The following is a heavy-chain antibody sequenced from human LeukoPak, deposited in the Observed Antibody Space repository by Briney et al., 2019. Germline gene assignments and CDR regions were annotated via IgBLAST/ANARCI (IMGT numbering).Heavy chain of an antibody. CDR3: ARGYSSGWYAYFDY. V-gene: IGHV3-23*01. Sequence: QPGGSLRLSCAASGFTFSTYGMSWVRQAPGKGLEWVSGISGSGGSTYYADSVKGRFTISRDNSKNMLFLQMNSLRAEDTAVYYCARGYSSGWYAYFDYWGQGTLVTVSS. CDR2: ISGSGGST. CDR1: GFTFSTYG. D-gene: IGHD6-19*01. J-gene: IGHJ4*02.